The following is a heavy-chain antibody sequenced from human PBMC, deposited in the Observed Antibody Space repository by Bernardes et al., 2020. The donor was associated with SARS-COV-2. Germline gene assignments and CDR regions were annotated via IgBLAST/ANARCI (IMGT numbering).Heavy chain of an antibody. CDR2: IDPTDSYT. V-gene: IGHV5-10-1*01. Sequence: GESLKISCKASGYSFTNYWISWVRQMPGKGLEWMGTIDPTDSYTDYSPSFQGHVTISADRSISTAYLQWSSLKASDTAMYFCARVAIFGVVYNWFDPWGQGTLVTVSS. D-gene: IGHD3-3*01. J-gene: IGHJ5*02. CDR1: GYSFTNYW. CDR3: ARVAIFGVVYNWFDP.